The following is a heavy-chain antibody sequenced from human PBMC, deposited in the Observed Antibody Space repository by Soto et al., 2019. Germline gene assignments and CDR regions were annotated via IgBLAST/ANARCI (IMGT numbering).Heavy chain of an antibody. D-gene: IGHD3-22*01. V-gene: IGHV1-18*01. CDR3: ARRTSISDYYDSSGYYYYGMDV. CDR1: GYTFTSYG. CDR2: ISAYNGNT. Sequence: ASVKVSCKASGYTFTSYGISWVRQAPGQGLEWMGWISAYNGNTNYAQKLQGRVTMTTDTSTSTAYMEMRSLRSDDTAEYYCARRTSISDYYDSSGYYYYGMDVWGQGTTVTVSS. J-gene: IGHJ6*02.